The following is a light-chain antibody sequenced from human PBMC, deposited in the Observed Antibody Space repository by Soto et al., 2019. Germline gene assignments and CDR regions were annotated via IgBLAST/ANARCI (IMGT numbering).Light chain of an antibody. J-gene: IGKJ5*01. CDR3: QQYGSSPIT. V-gene: IGKV3-20*01. CDR1: QSVNNNN. Sequence: EIVLTQSPGTLSLSPGERATLSCGASQSVNNNNLAWYQQKSGQTPRLLFYGASSRATGIPDWFGGSGSGTDFTLTISRLEPEDFAVYYCQQYGSSPITFGQGTRLEIK. CDR2: GAS.